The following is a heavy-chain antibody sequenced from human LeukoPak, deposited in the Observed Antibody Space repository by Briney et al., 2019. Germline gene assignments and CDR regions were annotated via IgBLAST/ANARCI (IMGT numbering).Heavy chain of an antibody. CDR3: ARDGTAAGLYFDL. D-gene: IGHD6-13*01. J-gene: IGHJ4*01. CDR2: IRQDGSEK. CDR1: GFTFTDYW. V-gene: IGHV3-7*01. Sequence: TGGSLRLSCEVSGFTFTDYWMNWVRQAPGKGPEWVASIRQDGSEKTYVDSVKGRFTISRDNTKNSLSLQLNGLRAEDTAVYYGARDGTAAGLYFDLWGQGTLVTVSS.